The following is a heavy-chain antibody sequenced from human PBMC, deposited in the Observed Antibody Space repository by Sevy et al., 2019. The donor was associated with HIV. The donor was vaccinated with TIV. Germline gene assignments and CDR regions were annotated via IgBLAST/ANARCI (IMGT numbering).Heavy chain of an antibody. CDR3: AKRKSIRPYDAFDL. CDR2: IFPTHSDT. CDR1: GYSFTNYW. Sequence: GESLKISCKLSGYSFTNYWIGWMRQMPGKGLQWMGIIFPTHSDTRYSPSFQGQVTISADKSISTAYLQWHSLKGSYTAMYYCAKRKSIRPYDAFDLWGQGTAVAVSS. V-gene: IGHV5-51*01. J-gene: IGHJ3*01. D-gene: IGHD1-1*01.